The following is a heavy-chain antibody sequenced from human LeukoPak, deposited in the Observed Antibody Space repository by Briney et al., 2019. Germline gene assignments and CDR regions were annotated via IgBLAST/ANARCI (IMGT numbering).Heavy chain of an antibody. Sequence: SETLSLTCAVYGGSFSGYYWSWIRQPPGKGLEWIGEINHSGSTNYNPSLKSRVTISVDTSKNQFSLKLSSVTAADTAVYYCARGYRLVTIFGVVIAGPFDYWGQGTLVTVSS. D-gene: IGHD3-3*01. J-gene: IGHJ4*02. CDR3: ARGYRLVTIFGVVIAGPFDY. CDR2: INHSGST. V-gene: IGHV4-34*01. CDR1: GGSFSGYY.